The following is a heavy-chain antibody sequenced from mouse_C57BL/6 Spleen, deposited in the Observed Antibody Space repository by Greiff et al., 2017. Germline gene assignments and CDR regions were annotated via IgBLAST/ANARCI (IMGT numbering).Heavy chain of an antibody. V-gene: IGHV3-6*01. Sequence: EVQLVESGPGLVKPSQSLSLTCSVTGYSITSGYYWNWLRQFPGNKLEWMGYISYDGSNNYNPSLKNRISITRDTSKNQFFLKLNSVTTEDTATYYCARDEGYLNFDYWGQGTTLTGSS. J-gene: IGHJ2*01. CDR1: GYSITSGYY. CDR2: ISYDGSN. D-gene: IGHD5-1*01. CDR3: ARDEGYLNFDY.